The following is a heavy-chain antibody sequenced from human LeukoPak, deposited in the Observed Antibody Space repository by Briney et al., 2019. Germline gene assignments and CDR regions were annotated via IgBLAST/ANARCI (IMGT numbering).Heavy chain of an antibody. D-gene: IGHD6-19*01. V-gene: IGHV4-59*01. CDR3: ARLSGWISPLDY. J-gene: IGHJ4*02. CDR2: IYYSGST. Sequence: SETLSLTCTVSGGSISSYYWSWIRQPPGKGLEWIGYIYYSGSTNYNPSLKSRVTISVDTSKNRFSLKLSSVTAADTAVYYCARLSGWISPLDYWGQGTLVTVSS. CDR1: GGSISSYY.